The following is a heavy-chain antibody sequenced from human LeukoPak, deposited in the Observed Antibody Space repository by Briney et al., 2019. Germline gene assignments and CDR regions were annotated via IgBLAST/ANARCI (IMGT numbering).Heavy chain of an antibody. CDR1: GGSISSYY. J-gene: IGHJ3*02. CDR2: IYYSGST. D-gene: IGHD3-16*02. Sequence: SETLSLTCTVSGGSISSYYWSWIRQPPGKGLEWIGYIYYSGSTNYNPSLKSQVTISVDTSKNQFSLKLSSVTAADTAVYYCARGTLYVWGSYRYGAFDIWGQGTMVTVSS. CDR3: ARGTLYVWGSYRYGAFDI. V-gene: IGHV4-59*01.